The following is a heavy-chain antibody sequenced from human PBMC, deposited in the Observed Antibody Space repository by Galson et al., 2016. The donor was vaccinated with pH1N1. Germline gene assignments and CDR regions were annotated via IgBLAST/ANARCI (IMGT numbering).Heavy chain of an antibody. V-gene: IGHV4-59*08. D-gene: IGHD6-19*01. J-gene: IGHJ4*02. CDR1: GGSISRSN. Sequence: SETLSLTCAISGGSISRSNWCWIRQPPGKGLEWIGSIYQSGSTDYNPSLKSRVTIAVDTSKNQFSLKLSSVTAADSALYYCARQSAVAGTGKFDYWGQGTLVTVSS. CDR3: ARQSAVAGTGKFDY. CDR2: IYQSGST.